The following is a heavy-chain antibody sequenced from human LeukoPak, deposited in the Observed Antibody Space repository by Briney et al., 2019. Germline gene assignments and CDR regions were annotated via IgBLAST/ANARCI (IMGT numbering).Heavy chain of an antibody. D-gene: IGHD1-26*01. CDR3: AKPSGSYDYYYYYMDV. CDR1: GFTFSSYG. V-gene: IGHV3-33*06. Sequence: GRSLRLSCAASGFTFSSYGMHWVRQAPGKGLEWVAVIWYDGSNKYYADSVKGRFTISRDNSKNTLYLQMNSLRAEDTAVYYCAKPSGSYDYYYYYMDVWGKGTTVTVSS. J-gene: IGHJ6*03. CDR2: IWYDGSNK.